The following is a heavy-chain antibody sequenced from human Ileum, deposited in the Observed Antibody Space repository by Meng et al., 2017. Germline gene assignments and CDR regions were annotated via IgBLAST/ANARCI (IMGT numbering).Heavy chain of an antibody. CDR3: ATNKNKKIDY. Sequence: QLQESGPGPVDPSGTLSLTCVVSGDSISSSNWWNWVRPPPGKGLEWIGEIFHTGSTNYNPSLKSRVTISADKSKNQFSLNLSSVTAADTAVYYCATNKNKKIDYWGQGTLVTVSS. D-gene: IGHD2/OR15-2a*01. J-gene: IGHJ4*02. CDR2: IFHTGST. CDR1: GDSISSSNW. V-gene: IGHV4-4*02.